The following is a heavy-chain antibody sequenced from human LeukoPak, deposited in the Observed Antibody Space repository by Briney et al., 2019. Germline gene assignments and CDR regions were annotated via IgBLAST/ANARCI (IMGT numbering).Heavy chain of an antibody. CDR3: ARDGRGGHNDF. V-gene: IGHV3-21*06. Sequence: GGPLRLSCAASGFTFNTYSMSWVRQAPGKGLEWVSIISRASESIFYADSVKGRFTISRDNAKNSLFLQMDGLRVDDTAVYFCARDGRGGHNDFWGQGTLITVSS. D-gene: IGHD4-23*01. J-gene: IGHJ4*02. CDR1: GFTFNTYS. CDR2: ISRASESI.